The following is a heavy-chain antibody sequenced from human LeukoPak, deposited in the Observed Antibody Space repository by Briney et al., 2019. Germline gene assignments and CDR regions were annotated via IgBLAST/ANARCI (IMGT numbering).Heavy chain of an antibody. V-gene: IGHV3-21*01. J-gene: IGHJ6*03. CDR2: ISSSSSYI. CDR1: GFTFSSYS. D-gene: IGHD6-19*01. Sequence: GGSLRLSCAASGFTFSSYSMNWVRQAPGKGLEWVSSISSSSSYIYYADSVKGRFTISRDNAKNSLYLQMNSLRAEDTAVYYCATFTPKAGRRYSGWYLLDYYYYMDVWGKGTTVTVSS. CDR3: ATFTPKAGRRYSGWYLLDYYYYMDV.